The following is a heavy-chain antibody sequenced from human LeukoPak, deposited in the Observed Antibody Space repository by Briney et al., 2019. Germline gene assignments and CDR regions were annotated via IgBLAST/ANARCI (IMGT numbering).Heavy chain of an antibody. CDR1: GGSNSSSSYY. CDR2: IYYTGLT. V-gene: IGHV4-39*07. D-gene: IGHD1-7*01. CDR3: AKDDKNWNYDR. J-gene: IGHJ5*02. Sequence: SETLSLTCTVSGGSNSSSSYYWAWFRQPPGKRPEWIGSIYYTGLTYFNPSLKSRVTISSDTSKNLLSLTMTSVTAADTALYFCAKDDKNWNYDRWGQGTLVSVSS.